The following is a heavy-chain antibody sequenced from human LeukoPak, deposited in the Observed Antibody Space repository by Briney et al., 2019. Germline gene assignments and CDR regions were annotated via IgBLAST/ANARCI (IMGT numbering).Heavy chain of an antibody. V-gene: IGHV4-38-2*02. J-gene: IGHJ2*01. CDR1: GYSISSHSY. CDR2: VYHSGNT. CDR3: SRDRELSYSDGSGYWYFDL. Sequence: SETLSLTCTVSGYSISSHSYWGWIRRPPGKGLEWIGSVYHSGNTYYNPSLQSRVTISVDTSKNQFSLKLSSVTAADTAVYYCSRDRELSYSDGSGYWYFDLWGRGTLVTVSS. D-gene: IGHD3-22*01.